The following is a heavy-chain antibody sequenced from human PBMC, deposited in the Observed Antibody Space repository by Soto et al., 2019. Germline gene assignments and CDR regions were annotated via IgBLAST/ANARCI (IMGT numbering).Heavy chain of an antibody. Sequence: GGSLRLSCATSGFTFSSYEMNWVRQAPGKGLEWVSYISSSGSTIYYADSVKGRFTISRDNAKNSLYLQMDSLRAEDTAVYYCARDQEAGSFFPYYYGMDVWGQGTTVTVAS. CDR2: ISSSGSTI. CDR1: GFTFSSYE. V-gene: IGHV3-48*03. J-gene: IGHJ6*02. D-gene: IGHD6-13*01. CDR3: ARDQEAGSFFPYYYGMDV.